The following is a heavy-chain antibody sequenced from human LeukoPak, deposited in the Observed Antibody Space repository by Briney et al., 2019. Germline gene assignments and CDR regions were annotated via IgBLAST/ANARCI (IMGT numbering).Heavy chain of an antibody. CDR3: ARAGYTSGYDY. CDR2: IKEDGSDK. D-gene: IGHD6-19*01. V-gene: IGHV3-7*01. Sequence: GGSLRLSCAASGFTFSSYWMSWVRQAPGKGLESLANIKEDGSDKYYVDSVKGRFTISRDNAKNSLYLQMNNLRVEDTAVYYCARAGYTSGYDYWGQGTLVTVSS. CDR1: GFTFSSYW. J-gene: IGHJ4*02.